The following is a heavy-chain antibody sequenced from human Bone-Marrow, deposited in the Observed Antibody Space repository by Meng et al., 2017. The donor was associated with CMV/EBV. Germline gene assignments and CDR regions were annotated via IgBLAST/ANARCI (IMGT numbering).Heavy chain of an antibody. V-gene: IGHV4-31*03. D-gene: IGHD3-22*01. J-gene: IGHJ4*02. Sequence: SETLSLTCSVSGGSISSGGYYWSWIRQHPGKGLEWIGYIYDSGSTYYNPSLKSRVTISEQTSKNRFSLKLSSVTAADTAVYYCARDRSGWGYFDYWGQGTMVTVSS. CDR1: GGSISSGGYY. CDR3: ARDRSGWGYFDY. CDR2: IYDSGST.